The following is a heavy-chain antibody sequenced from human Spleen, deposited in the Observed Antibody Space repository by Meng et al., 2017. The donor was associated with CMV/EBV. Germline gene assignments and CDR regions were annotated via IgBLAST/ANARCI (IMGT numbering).Heavy chain of an antibody. CDR3: ARIRGYCSSTSCPWTFGY. CDR1: GFTVSSNY. V-gene: IGHV3-23*01. CDR2: ISGSGGST. D-gene: IGHD2-2*01. J-gene: IGHJ4*02. Sequence: GESLKISCAASGFTVSSNYMSWVRQAPGKGLEWVSAISGSGGSTYYADSVKGRFTISRDNSKNTLYLQMNSLRAEDTAVYYCARIRGYCSSTSCPWTFGYWGQGTLVTVSS.